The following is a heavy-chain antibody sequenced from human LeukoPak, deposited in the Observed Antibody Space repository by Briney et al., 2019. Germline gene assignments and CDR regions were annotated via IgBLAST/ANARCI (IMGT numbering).Heavy chain of an antibody. Sequence: GESLKISCKASGYTFTDHWIGWVRQLPGKGLEWMGIIYPGDSDTRYSPSFQGQVTISADKSISTAYLQWRNLQAPDTAMYYCARGDNSGWYFFDYWGQGTLVTVSS. V-gene: IGHV5-51*01. CDR3: ARGDNSGWYFFDY. J-gene: IGHJ4*02. D-gene: IGHD6-19*01. CDR2: IYPGDSDT. CDR1: GYTFTDHW.